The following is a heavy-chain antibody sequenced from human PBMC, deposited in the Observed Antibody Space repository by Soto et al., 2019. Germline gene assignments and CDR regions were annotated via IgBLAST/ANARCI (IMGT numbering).Heavy chain of an antibody. J-gene: IGHJ4*02. CDR2: INNDGTST. Sequence: EVHLLESGGGLVQPGGSLRLSCAASGFTFSSHCMHWVRHAPGKGLVWVSRINNDGTSTGYADSVRGRFTISRDNEKNSLYLQMNSRRAEDTAVYYCGRDTWVTRLHYWGQGTVVTVSS. D-gene: IGHD2-21*02. V-gene: IGHV3-74*01. CDR1: GFTFSSHC. CDR3: GRDTWVTRLHY.